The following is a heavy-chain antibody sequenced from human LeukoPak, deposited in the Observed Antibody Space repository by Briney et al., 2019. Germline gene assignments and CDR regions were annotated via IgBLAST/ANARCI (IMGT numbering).Heavy chain of an antibody. CDR3: ARRKEGGTSADFDY. CDR2: IYPTDSDT. V-gene: IGHV5-51*01. CDR1: GYSFTSYW. Sequence: GESLKISCRGSGYSFTSYWIAWVRQMPGKGLEWMGIIYPTDSDTGYSPSFQGRVIISADKTINTAYMQWSSLKASDTAMYYCARRKEGGTSADFDYWGQGTMVTVSS. J-gene: IGHJ4*03. D-gene: IGHD3-16*01.